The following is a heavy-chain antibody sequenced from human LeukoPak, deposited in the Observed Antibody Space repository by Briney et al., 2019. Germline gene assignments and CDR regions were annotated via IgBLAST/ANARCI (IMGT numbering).Heavy chain of an antibody. V-gene: IGHV3-30*02. CDR2: IRYDGSNK. CDR3: AKDLEYDYGDPQINFGY. Sequence: GGSLRLSCAASGFTFSSYGMHWVRQAPGKGLEWVAFIRYDGSNKYYADSVKGRFTISRDNSKNTLYLQMNSLRAEDTAVYYCAKDLEYDYGDPQINFGYWGQGTLVTVSS. J-gene: IGHJ4*02. D-gene: IGHD4-17*01. CDR1: GFTFSSYG.